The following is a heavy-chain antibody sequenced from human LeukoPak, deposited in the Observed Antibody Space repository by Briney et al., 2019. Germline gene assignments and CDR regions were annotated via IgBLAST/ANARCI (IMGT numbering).Heavy chain of an antibody. Sequence: SETLSLTCTVSGGSVSSGSYYWSWIRQPPGKGLEWSGYIYYSGITNYNPSLKSRVTISVDTSKNQFSLKLTSVTAADTAVYYCARGTMVQGIIGDYWGQGTLVTVSS. D-gene: IGHD3-10*01. CDR2: IYYSGIT. V-gene: IGHV4-61*01. J-gene: IGHJ4*02. CDR1: GGSVSSGSYY. CDR3: ARGTMVQGIIGDY.